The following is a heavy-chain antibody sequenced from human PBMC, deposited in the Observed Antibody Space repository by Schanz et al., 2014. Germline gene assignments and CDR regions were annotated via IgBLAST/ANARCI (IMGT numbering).Heavy chain of an antibody. D-gene: IGHD3-10*01. Sequence: QVHLVESGGGVVRPGGSLRLSCAASGFTFTGHWMSWVRQAPGKGLEWVAAISYDGSNQYYTDFVKGRFTVSRDNSKNTVYLQMNSLRAEDTAVYYCAKDRELWFGEVSGPLDYWGQGTLVTVSS. CDR2: ISYDGSNQ. V-gene: IGHV3-30*18. CDR1: GFTFTGHW. J-gene: IGHJ4*02. CDR3: AKDRELWFGEVSGPLDY.